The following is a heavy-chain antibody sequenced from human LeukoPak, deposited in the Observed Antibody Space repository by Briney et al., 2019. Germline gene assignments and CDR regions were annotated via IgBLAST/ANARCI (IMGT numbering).Heavy chain of an antibody. CDR3: ARALSNYVDYYYYYYMDV. Sequence: GGSLRLSCAASGFTFDDYGMSWVRQAPGKGLEWVSGINWNGGNTGYVDSVKGRFTISRDNAKTSLYLQMNSLRVEDTALYYCARALSNYVDYYYYYYMDVWGKGTTVTVSS. CDR2: INWNGGNT. V-gene: IGHV3-20*04. CDR1: GFTFDDYG. J-gene: IGHJ6*03. D-gene: IGHD4-11*01.